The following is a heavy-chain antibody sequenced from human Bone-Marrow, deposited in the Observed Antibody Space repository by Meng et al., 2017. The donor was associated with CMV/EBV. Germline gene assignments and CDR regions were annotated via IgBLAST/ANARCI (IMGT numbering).Heavy chain of an antibody. V-gene: IGHV4-39*02. Sequence: GSLRLSCTVSGGSITSRSHYWGWIRQPPGKGLEWIGNMYYSGSTFYSPPLKSRVTISVDTSKNHFSLKLSSVTAADMAVYYCARGNTRMGSWFDPRGQGTLVTVSS. CDR2: MYYSGST. CDR1: GGSITSRSHY. J-gene: IGHJ5*02. CDR3: ARGNTRMGSWFDP. D-gene: IGHD3-16*01.